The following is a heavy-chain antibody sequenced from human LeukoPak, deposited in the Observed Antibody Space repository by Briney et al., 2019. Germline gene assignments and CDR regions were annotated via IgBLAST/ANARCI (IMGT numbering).Heavy chain of an antibody. CDR3: ARDRGSTIFGVVTPIDY. J-gene: IGHJ4*02. D-gene: IGHD3-3*01. V-gene: IGHV1-18*01. CDR1: GYTFTSYG. CDR2: ISAYNGNT. Sequence: ASVKVSCKASGYTFTSYGISWVRQAPGQGLEWMGWISAYNGNTNYAQKLQGRVTMTTDTSTSTAYMELRSLRSDDTAVYYRARDRGSTIFGVVTPIDYWGQGTLVTVSS.